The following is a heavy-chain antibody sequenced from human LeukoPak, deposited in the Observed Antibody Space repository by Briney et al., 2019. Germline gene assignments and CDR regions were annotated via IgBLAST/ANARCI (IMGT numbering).Heavy chain of an antibody. Sequence: ASVKVSCKASGYTFTGYYMHWVRQAPGQGLEWMGWINPNSGGTNYAQKFQGRVTMTRDTSISTAYMEPSRLRSDDTAVYYCARDGTYSSSSKSYYYYYMDVWGKGTTVTVSS. D-gene: IGHD6-6*01. J-gene: IGHJ6*03. V-gene: IGHV1-2*02. CDR3: ARDGTYSSSSKSYYYYYMDV. CDR2: INPNSGGT. CDR1: GYTFTGYY.